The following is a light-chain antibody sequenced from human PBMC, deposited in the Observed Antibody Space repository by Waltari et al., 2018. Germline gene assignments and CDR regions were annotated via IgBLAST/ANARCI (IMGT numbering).Light chain of an antibody. J-gene: IGLJ1*01. V-gene: IGLV2-8*01. Sequence: QSALTQPPSASGSPGQSVPISCTGISSDVDLRGYNYVSWYQHHPGKSPRVIIYEVNTRPSGVPDRFSGSRSGNTASLTVSGLQAEDEADYYCSSYAGSNMVFGTGTKITVL. CDR1: SSDVDLRGYNY. CDR2: EVN. CDR3: SSYAGSNMV.